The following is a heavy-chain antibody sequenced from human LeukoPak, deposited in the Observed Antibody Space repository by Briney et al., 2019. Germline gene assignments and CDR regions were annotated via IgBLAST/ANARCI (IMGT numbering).Heavy chain of an antibody. V-gene: IGHV3-7*03. CDR3: ARDYTGYFP. CDR2: IKTDGSEK. J-gene: IGHJ5*02. CDR1: GFTVSSYW. D-gene: IGHD3-9*01. Sequence: PGGSLRLSCAASGFTVSSYWMSWVRQAPGKGLEWVANIKTDGSEKYYVDSVKGRLTISRDNAKNSLYLQMNSLRAEDTAVYYCARDYTGYFPWGQGTLVIVSS.